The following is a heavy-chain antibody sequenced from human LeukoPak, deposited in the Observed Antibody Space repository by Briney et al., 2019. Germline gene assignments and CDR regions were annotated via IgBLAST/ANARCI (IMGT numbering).Heavy chain of an antibody. CDR3: ARESDFWSGYYRKPFYFDY. D-gene: IGHD3-3*01. CDR2: INPSGGST. J-gene: IGHJ4*02. Sequence: ASVKVSCKASGYTFTSYAMHWVRQAPGQGLEWMGIINPSGGSTSYAQKFQGRVTMTRDTSTSTVYMELSSLRSEDTAVYYCARESDFWSGYYRKPFYFDYWGQGTLVTVSS. CDR1: GYTFTSYA. V-gene: IGHV1-46*01.